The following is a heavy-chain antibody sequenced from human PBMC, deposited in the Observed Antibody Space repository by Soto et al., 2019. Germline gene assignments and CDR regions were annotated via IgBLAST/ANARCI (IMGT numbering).Heavy chain of an antibody. J-gene: IGHJ6*02. CDR1: GYTFTSYG. V-gene: IGHV1-18*01. CDR3: ASTSGEEKRLLWFGELLYGGMDV. Sequence: ASVKVSCKASGYTFTSYGISWVRQAPGQGLEWMGWISAYNGNTNYAQKLQGRVTMTTDTSTGTAYMELRSLRSDDTAVYYCASTSGEEKRLLWFGELLYGGMDVWGQGTTVTVYS. D-gene: IGHD3-10*01. CDR2: ISAYNGNT.